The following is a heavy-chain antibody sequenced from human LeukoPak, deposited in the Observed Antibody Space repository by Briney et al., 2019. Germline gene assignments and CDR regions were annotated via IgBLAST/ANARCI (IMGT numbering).Heavy chain of an antibody. CDR2: ISGSGGGT. CDR3: AKVPSGYYYYYYMDV. V-gene: IGHV3-23*01. J-gene: IGHJ6*03. CDR1: GFTFSSYA. Sequence: GSLRLSCAASGFTFSSYAMSWVRQAPGKGLEWVSAISGSGGGTYYADSVKGRFTISRDNSKNTLYLQVNSLRAEDTAVYYCAKVPSGYYYYYYMDVWGKGTTVTVSS.